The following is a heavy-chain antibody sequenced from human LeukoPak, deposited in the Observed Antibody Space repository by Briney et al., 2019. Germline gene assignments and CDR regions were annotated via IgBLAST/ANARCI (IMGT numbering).Heavy chain of an antibody. J-gene: IGHJ5*02. CDR1: GGSITSTSFY. D-gene: IGHD3-22*01. V-gene: IGHV4-39*01. CDR3: ARLYYDSRGYYWFDR. CDR2: IYYSGST. Sequence: SETLSLTCTVSGGSITSTSFYWGWIRQPPGKGLAWLGSIYYSGSTYDNPSLKSRVTISVDRSENQFSLKLSSVTAADTAIYYCARLYYDSRGYYWFDRWGQGTLVTVSS.